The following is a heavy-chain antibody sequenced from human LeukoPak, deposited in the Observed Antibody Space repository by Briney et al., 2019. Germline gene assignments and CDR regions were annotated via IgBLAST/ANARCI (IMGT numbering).Heavy chain of an antibody. CDR2: ISAYNGNT. Sequence: EASVKVSCKASGYTFTSYYMHWVRQAPGQGLEWMGWISAYNGNTNYAQKLQGRVTMTTDTSTSTAYMELRSLRSDDTAVYYCARDGGYDILTGYKAVSYNWFDPWGQGTLVTVSS. J-gene: IGHJ5*02. D-gene: IGHD3-9*01. CDR3: ARDGGYDILTGYKAVSYNWFDP. CDR1: GYTFTSYY. V-gene: IGHV1-18*04.